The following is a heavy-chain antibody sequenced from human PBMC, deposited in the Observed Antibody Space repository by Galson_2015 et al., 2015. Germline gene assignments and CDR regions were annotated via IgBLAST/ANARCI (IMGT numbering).Heavy chain of an antibody. CDR2: ARATGNDP. J-gene: IGHJ4*02. CDR3: AKAGGSNGDYRLDS. Sequence: SLRLSCAVSGFTFSNYAMTWVRQAPGKGLEWVSAARATGNDPHYADSVKGRFTISRDNSKNTLYLQMNSLRAEDTAMYYCAKAGGSNGDYRLDSWGQGTLVTVSS. D-gene: IGHD4-17*01. V-gene: IGHV3-23*01. CDR1: GFTFSNYA.